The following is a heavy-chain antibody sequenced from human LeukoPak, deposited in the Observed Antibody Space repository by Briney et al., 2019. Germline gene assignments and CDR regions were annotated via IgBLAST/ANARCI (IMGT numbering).Heavy chain of an antibody. V-gene: IGHV4-34*01. CDR3: ARDLRVGSYNGWFDP. CDR2: INHSGST. Sequence: PSETLSLTCAVYGGSFSGYYWSWIRQPPGKGLEWIGEINHSGSTNYNPSLKSRVTISVDTSKNQFSLKLSSVTAADTAVYYCARDLRVGSYNGWFDPWGQGTLVTVSS. D-gene: IGHD1-26*01. J-gene: IGHJ5*02. CDR1: GGSFSGYY.